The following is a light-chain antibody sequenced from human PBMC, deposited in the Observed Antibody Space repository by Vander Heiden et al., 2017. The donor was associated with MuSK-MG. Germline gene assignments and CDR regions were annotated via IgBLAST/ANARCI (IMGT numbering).Light chain of an antibody. CDR3: QQCYSTPVT. Sequence: DIQMTQSPSSLSASVGDRVTITCRASQSISSYLNWYQQKPGKAPKLLIYAASSLQSGVPARFSGSGSGTDFTRTISSLQPEDFATYYCQQCYSTPVTFGQGTKVEIK. J-gene: IGKJ1*01. CDR2: AAS. CDR1: QSISSY. V-gene: IGKV1-39*01.